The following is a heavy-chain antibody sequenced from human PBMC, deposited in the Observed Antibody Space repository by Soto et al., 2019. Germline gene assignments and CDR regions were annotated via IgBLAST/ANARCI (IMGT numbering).Heavy chain of an antibody. J-gene: IGHJ4*02. CDR1: GFTFSDYY. CDR2: SSNSGTFA. Sequence: GGSLRLSCAASGFTFSDYYMSWVRQAPGRGLEWISYSSNSGTFARYATSVKGRFSISRDNANNSLYLEMNSLRAEDTAVYYCARSGDNFNVLDYWGQGTPVTVSS. V-gene: IGHV3-11*06. CDR3: ARSGDNFNVLDY. D-gene: IGHD1-1*01.